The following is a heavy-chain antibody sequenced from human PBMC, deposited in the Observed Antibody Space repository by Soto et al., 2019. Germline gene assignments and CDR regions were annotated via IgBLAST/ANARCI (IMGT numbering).Heavy chain of an antibody. D-gene: IGHD3-3*01. Sequence: GGSLRLSCAASGFTFSSYGMHWVRQAPGKGLEWVAVISYDGSNKYYADSVKGRFTISRDNSKDTLYLQMNSLRAEDTAVYYCAKDGLRGVAVYYYYGMDVWGQGTTVTVSS. CDR2: ISYDGSNK. CDR1: GFTFSSYG. V-gene: IGHV3-30*18. CDR3: AKDGLRGVAVYYYYGMDV. J-gene: IGHJ6*02.